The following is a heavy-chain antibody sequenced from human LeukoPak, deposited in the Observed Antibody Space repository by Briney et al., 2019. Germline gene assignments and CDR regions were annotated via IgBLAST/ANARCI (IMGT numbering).Heavy chain of an antibody. J-gene: IGHJ4*02. CDR2: ISSNGGST. CDR1: GFTFSSYA. CDR3: VKDPMTTMTSHFDY. V-gene: IGHV3-64D*06. D-gene: IGHD4-17*01. Sequence: GGSLRLSCLASGFTFSSYAMEWVRQVPGKGLEYVSGISSNGGSTYYADSVKGRFTISRDNSKNTLYLQMSSLRAEDTAVYYCVKDPMTTMTSHFDYWGQGTLVTVSS.